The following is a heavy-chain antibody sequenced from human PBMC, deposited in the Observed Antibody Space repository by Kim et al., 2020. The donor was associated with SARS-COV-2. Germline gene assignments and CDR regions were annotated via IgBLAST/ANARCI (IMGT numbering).Heavy chain of an antibody. CDR3: ARQGQVTPSPNWFDP. J-gene: IGHJ5*02. Sequence: PSLKSRVTISVDTSKNQFSLKLSSVTAADTAVYYWARQGQVTPSPNWFDPWGQGTLVTVSS. V-gene: IGHV4-59*08. D-gene: IGHD2-21*02.